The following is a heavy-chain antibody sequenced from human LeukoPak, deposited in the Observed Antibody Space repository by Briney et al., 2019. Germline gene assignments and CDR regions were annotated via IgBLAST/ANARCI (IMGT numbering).Heavy chain of an antibody. CDR2: ISHDGSNQ. CDR1: GXTFSTYG. CDR3: AKVRATLVVVSYFDY. V-gene: IGHV3-30*18. J-gene: IGHJ4*02. Sequence: PGRSLRLSCAASGXTFSTYGVHWVRQAPGKGLEWVAVISHDGSNQYYADSVKGRFTISRDDSKNTLYLQMNSLRAEDTAVYYCAKVRATLVVVSYFDYWGQGTLVTVSS. D-gene: IGHD3-22*01.